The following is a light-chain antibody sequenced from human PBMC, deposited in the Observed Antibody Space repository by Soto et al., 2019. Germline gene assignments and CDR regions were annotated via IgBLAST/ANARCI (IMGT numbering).Light chain of an antibody. J-gene: IGLJ3*02. V-gene: IGLV1-44*01. Sequence: QSVLTQPPSASGTPGQRITISCSGSSSNIGSHSVNWYQQLPGTAPKLLIYRSSQRPSGVPDRFSGSKSGTSASLAISGLQSGDEADYYCALWDDSLNGSVFGGGTKLTVL. CDR2: RSS. CDR1: SSNIGSHS. CDR3: ALWDDSLNGSV.